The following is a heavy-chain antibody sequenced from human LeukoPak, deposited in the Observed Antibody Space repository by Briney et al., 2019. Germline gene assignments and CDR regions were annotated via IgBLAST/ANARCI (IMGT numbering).Heavy chain of an antibody. V-gene: IGHV4-34*01. J-gene: IGHJ3*02. CDR1: GGSFSSYY. D-gene: IGHD3-9*01. Sequence: PSETLSLTCAVYGGSFSSYYWSWIRQPPGKGLEWIGEINHSGSTNYNPSLKSRVTISVDTSKNQFSLKLSSVTAADTAVYYCATPVYDILTGSNDAFDIWGQGTMVTVSS. CDR2: INHSGST. CDR3: ATPVYDILTGSNDAFDI.